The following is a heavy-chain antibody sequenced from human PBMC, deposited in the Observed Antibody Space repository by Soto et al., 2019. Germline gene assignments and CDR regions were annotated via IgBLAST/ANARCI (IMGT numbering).Heavy chain of an antibody. D-gene: IGHD1-26*01. Sequence: GGSLRLSCAASGFTFDDYAMHWVRQAPGKGLEWVSLISWDGGSTYYADSVKGRFTISRDNSKNSLYLQMNSLRAEDTALYYCAKDKIVGSYYYYYGMDVWGQGTTVTVSS. CDR3: AKDKIVGSYYYYYGMDV. J-gene: IGHJ6*02. CDR1: GFTFDDYA. V-gene: IGHV3-43D*03. CDR2: ISWDGGST.